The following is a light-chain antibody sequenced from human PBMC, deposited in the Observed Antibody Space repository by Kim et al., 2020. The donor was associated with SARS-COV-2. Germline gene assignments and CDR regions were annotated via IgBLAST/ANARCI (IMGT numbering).Light chain of an antibody. Sequence: RTVTISCTRSSGSIDDNYVQWYQQRPGGVPTTVIYEDDKRPSGVSDRFSGSIDNSSNSASLTISGLKTEDEADYYCQSYNRSYVVFGGGTQLTVL. CDR1: SGSIDDNY. V-gene: IGLV6-57*03. CDR3: QSYNRSYVV. CDR2: EDD. J-gene: IGLJ2*01.